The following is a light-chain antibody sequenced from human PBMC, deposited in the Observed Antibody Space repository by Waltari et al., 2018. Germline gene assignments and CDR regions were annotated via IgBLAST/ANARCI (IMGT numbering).Light chain of an antibody. CDR3: QSWYSNVRGGVV. V-gene: IGLV1-40*01. CDR1: SSHIGAGHD. J-gene: IGLJ3*02. CDR2: RNN. Sequence: QSILTQPTSVSGAPGQRVTIPCTGSSSHIGAGHDVHWYQAFPGTAPKLLIDRNNNRPSGAPDRFSGSKSCCSGSLASNGLQAEDEADYYSQSWYSNVRGGVVFGGGTKVTVL.